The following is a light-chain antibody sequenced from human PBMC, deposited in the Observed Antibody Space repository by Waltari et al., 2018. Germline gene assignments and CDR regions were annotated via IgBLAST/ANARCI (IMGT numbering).Light chain of an antibody. CDR1: SSDVGDYNY. Sequence: QSALTQPASVSRSPGQSIIISCTGTSSDVGDYNYVSWYQQHPGKAPKLMIYEVTNRPSGVSNRFSGSKSGNTASLTISGLQAEDEADYYCSSYTSTSTVLFGGGTKLTVL. CDR3: SSYTSTSTVL. V-gene: IGLV2-14*01. CDR2: EVT. J-gene: IGLJ2*01.